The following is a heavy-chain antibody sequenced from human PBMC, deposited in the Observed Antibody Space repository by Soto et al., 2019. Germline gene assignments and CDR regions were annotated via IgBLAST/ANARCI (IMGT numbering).Heavy chain of an antibody. CDR2: VYYTGST. CDR1: GGSISSYY. J-gene: IGHJ4*02. CDR3: ARGSTLPY. V-gene: IGHV4-59*01. Sequence: SETLSLTCTVSGGSISSYYWSWIRQPPGKGLEWIGYVYYTGSTNYNPSLKSRVTISVDTSNNQFSLKLTSVTAADTAVYYCARGSTLPYWGQGTLVTVSS.